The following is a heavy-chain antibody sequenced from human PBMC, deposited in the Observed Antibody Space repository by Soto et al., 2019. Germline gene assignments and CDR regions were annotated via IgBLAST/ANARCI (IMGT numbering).Heavy chain of an antibody. CDR1: GFTFDEFA. Sequence: EVQLVESGGGLVQPGRSLRLSCVGSGFTFDEFAIHWVRQAPGKGLEWVSGISWDSGSINYADSVRGRFTISRDNAKKSLYLHMTSLGSEDPAFYYCAKIVTRHSLVPVFDQWGQGALVTVSS. D-gene: IGHD2-21*01. J-gene: IGHJ4*02. CDR2: ISWDSGSI. CDR3: AKIVTRHSLVPVFDQ. V-gene: IGHV3-9*01.